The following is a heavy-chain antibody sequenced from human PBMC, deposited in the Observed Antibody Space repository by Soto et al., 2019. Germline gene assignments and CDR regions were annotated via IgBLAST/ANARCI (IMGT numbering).Heavy chain of an antibody. Sequence: PGVPQRLSCATSGFTVANHPRSWVRQAPGKGPEWLGFIRSQAYGGTADYAASVEGRFTISRDDSTSIAYLQMNNLKSEDTAVYYCTKNDDLGPDWGQGTLVPVSS. D-gene: IGHD1-1*01. J-gene: IGHJ4*02. V-gene: IGHV3-49*02. CDR3: TKNDDLGPD. CDR2: IRSQAYGGTA. CDR1: GFTVANHP.